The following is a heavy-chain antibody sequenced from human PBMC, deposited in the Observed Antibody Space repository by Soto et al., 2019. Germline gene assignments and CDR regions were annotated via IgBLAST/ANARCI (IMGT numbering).Heavy chain of an antibody. CDR2: INHSGST. CDR3: ARLGYCSSTSCYVRRTSRYYYYYMDV. CDR1: GGSFSGYY. Sequence: SETLSLTCAVYGGSFSGYYWSWIRQPPGKGLEWIGEINHSGSTNYNPSLKSRVTISVETSKNQFSLKLSSVTAADTAVYYCARLGYCSSTSCYVRRTSRYYYYYMDVWGKGTTVTVSS. D-gene: IGHD2-2*01. V-gene: IGHV4-34*01. J-gene: IGHJ6*03.